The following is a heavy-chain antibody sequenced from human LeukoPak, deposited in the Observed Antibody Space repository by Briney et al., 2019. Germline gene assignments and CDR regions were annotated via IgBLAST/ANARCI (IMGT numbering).Heavy chain of an antibody. CDR2: IFYSGST. Sequence: SETLSLTCTVSGGSISTSNYYWGWIRQPPGKGLEWIGNIFYSGSTYYSPSLKSRVTISLDTSRNQFSLKLNSVTAADTAVYFCARLSGHYYFYYYMDVWGKGTTVTVSS. CDR3: ARLSGHYYFYYYMDV. CDR1: GGSISTSNYY. J-gene: IGHJ6*03. V-gene: IGHV4-39*07.